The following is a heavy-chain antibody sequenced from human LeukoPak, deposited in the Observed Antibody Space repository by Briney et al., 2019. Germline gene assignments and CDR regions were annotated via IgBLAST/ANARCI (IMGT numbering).Heavy chain of an antibody. D-gene: IGHD3-10*01. J-gene: IGHJ4*02. V-gene: IGHV4-39*02. CDR1: GVSISSGGDY. CDR3: ARRTSGGGLFDY. CDR2: IFYSGDT. Sequence: SETLSLTCTVSGVSISSGGDYWGWIRQPPGKGLEWIGSIFYSGDTYYNASLKSRVTISVDTSKKHFSLKLTSVTSVDTAVYYCARRTSGGGLFDYWGQGTLVTVSS.